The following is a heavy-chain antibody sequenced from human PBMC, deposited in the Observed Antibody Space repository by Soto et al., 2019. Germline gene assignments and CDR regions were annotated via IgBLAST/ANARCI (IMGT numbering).Heavy chain of an antibody. CDR1: GFTFSSYG. CDR2: IWYDGSNK. D-gene: IGHD2-15*01. V-gene: IGHV3-33*01. CDR3: AREHCSGGSCPFDI. J-gene: IGHJ3*02. Sequence: QVQLVESGGGVVQPGRSLRLSCAASGFTFSSYGMHWVRQAPGKGLEWVAVIWYDGSNKYYADSVKGRFTIPRDNSKNTLYLQMNSLRAEDTAVYYCAREHCSGGSCPFDIWGQGTMVTVSS.